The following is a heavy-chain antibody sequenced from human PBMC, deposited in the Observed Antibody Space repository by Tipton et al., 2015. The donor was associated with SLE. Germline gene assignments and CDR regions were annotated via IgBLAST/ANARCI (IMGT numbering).Heavy chain of an antibody. V-gene: IGHV3-21*01. D-gene: IGHD5-12*01. CDR1: GFTFSSYT. J-gene: IGHJ4*02. CDR2: ISSQSNYI. CDR3: ARHVALYSGYDY. Sequence: SLRLSCAASGFTFSSYTMNWVRQAPGKGLEWVSSISSQSNYIYYADPMKGRISISRDNAKNSLYLQMNSLRAEDTAVYYCARHVALYSGYDYWGQGTLVTVSS.